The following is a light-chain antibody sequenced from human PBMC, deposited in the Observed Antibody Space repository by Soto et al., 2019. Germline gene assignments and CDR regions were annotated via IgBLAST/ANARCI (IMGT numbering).Light chain of an antibody. CDR2: KAY. CDR3: QHYNNARCT. Sequence: DIQMTQSPSTLSASIGDRVTITCRASQSISSWLAWYQQKPGKAPKLLIYKAYSLQSGVPSRFSGSGSGTEFTLTINSLQADDFATYYCQHYNNARCTFGQGTKLEIK. J-gene: IGKJ2*02. CDR1: QSISSW. V-gene: IGKV1-5*03.